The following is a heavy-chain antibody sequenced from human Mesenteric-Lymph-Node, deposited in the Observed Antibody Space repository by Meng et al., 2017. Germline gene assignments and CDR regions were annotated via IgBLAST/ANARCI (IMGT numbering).Heavy chain of an antibody. CDR3: ARHHHSPTFDY. D-gene: IGHD1-14*01. J-gene: IGHJ4*02. V-gene: IGHV4-39*01. CDR2: VVYSGTT. Sequence: QVQLQESGPGLVKPSETLSLTCTVSGGSISSSSYYWAWIRQPPGEGLEWIGSVVYSGTTYYTSSLKSRVSISVDTSKNQFSLKLSSVTAADTAVYYCARHHHSPTFDYWGQGTLVTVSS. CDR1: GGSISSSSYY.